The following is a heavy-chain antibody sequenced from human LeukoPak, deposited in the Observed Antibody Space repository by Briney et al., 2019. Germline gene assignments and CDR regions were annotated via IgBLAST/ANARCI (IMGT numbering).Heavy chain of an antibody. Sequence: GGSLRLSCAASGFTFSSYGMHWVRQAPGKGLEWVAFIRYDGSNKYYADSVKGRFTISRDNSKNTLYLQMNSLRAEDTAVYYCAKVGQQLVRGSWFDPWGQGTLVTVSS. CDR1: GFTFSSYG. V-gene: IGHV3-30*02. CDR2: IRYDGSNK. D-gene: IGHD6-13*01. J-gene: IGHJ5*02. CDR3: AKVGQQLVRGSWFDP.